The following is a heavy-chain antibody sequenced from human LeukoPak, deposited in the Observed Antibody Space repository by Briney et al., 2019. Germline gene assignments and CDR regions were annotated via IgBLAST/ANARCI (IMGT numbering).Heavy chain of an antibody. V-gene: IGHV3-23*01. CDR2: ISGSGESR. CDR1: GFTFSNHD. D-gene: IGHD2-15*01. CDR3: ARRDNVVVVAAFDS. Sequence: PGGSLRLSCEVSGFTFSNHDMAWVRQAPGKGLEWVSRISGSGESRDYIDSVKSRFTISRDNSKNTLYLEMTSLRDEDTAVYYCARRDNVVVVAAFDSWGQGTLVTVSS. J-gene: IGHJ5*02.